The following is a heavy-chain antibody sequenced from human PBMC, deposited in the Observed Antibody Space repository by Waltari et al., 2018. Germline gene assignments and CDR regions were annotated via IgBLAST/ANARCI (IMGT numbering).Heavy chain of an antibody. D-gene: IGHD2-21*02. Sequence: QVQLVQSGAEVKKPGASVKVSCKASGYTFTSYAMHWVRQAPGQRLEWMGWINAGNGNTKYSQKFQGRVTISVDTSKNQFSLKLSSVTAADTAVYYCASGSGGDYAYAFDIWGQGTMVTVSS. CDR2: INAGNGNT. V-gene: IGHV1-3*01. J-gene: IGHJ3*02. CDR1: GYTFTSYA. CDR3: ASGSGGDYAYAFDI.